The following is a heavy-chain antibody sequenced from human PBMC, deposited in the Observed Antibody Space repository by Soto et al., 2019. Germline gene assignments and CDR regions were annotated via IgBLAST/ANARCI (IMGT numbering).Heavy chain of an antibody. Sequence: PGGSPRLSCAASGFTFSRYWMHWFRQAPGKGLVWVSRISSYGSDTHYADSVKGRFTISRDNAKNTVYLQMNSLRAEDTAVYYCASNYAYAEGYYWYGIDVWGQGTTVTVSS. J-gene: IGHJ6*02. CDR2: ISSYGSDT. D-gene: IGHD3-16*01. CDR3: ASNYAYAEGYYWYGIDV. CDR1: GFTFSRYW. V-gene: IGHV3-74*01.